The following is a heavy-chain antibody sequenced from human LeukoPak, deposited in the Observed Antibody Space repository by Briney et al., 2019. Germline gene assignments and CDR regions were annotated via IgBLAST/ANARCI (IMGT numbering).Heavy chain of an antibody. CDR3: ATHCSSTTCYAY. V-gene: IGHV3-23*01. Sequence: PGGSLRLSCAASGFTFSNYAMRWVRQAPGKGLEWVSAISGGGSSTYYADFVKGRFTISRDNAKNTLYMQMNSLRAEDTAVYYCATHCSSTTCYAYWGQGTLVTVSS. CDR1: GFTFSNYA. CDR2: ISGGGSST. J-gene: IGHJ4*02. D-gene: IGHD2-2*01.